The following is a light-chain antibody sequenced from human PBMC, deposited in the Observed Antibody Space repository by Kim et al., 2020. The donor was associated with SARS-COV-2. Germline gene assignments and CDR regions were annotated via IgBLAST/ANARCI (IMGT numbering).Light chain of an antibody. CDR2: AVS. CDR1: SSDVGRYNR. V-gene: IGLV2-18*02. J-gene: IGLJ3*02. CDR3: SSYTDSSTWV. Sequence: GQSVPVSSTGSSSDVGRYNRVSWYQQPPGTSPKLLIYAVSDRPSGVPDRFSGSKSGNTASLTISGLQAEDEADYYCSSYTDSSTWVFGGGTQLTVL.